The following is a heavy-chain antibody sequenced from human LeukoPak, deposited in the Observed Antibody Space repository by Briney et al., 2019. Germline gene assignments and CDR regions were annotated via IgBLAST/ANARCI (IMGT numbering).Heavy chain of an antibody. CDR2: ISYDGSNK. Sequence: GGSLRLSCAASGFTFSSYAMHWVRQAPGKGLEWVAVISYDGSNKYYADSVKGRFTISRDNSKNTLYLQMNSLRAEDTAVYYCARVGPPRRFLEWFFDYWGQGTLVTVSS. CDR3: ARVGPPRRFLEWFFDY. D-gene: IGHD3-3*01. V-gene: IGHV3-30-3*01. J-gene: IGHJ4*02. CDR1: GFTFSSYA.